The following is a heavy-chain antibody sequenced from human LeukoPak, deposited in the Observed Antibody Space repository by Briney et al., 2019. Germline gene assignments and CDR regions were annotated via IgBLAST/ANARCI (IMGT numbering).Heavy chain of an antibody. D-gene: IGHD3-3*01. CDR3: ARVGGALKYYDFWSGYYSFMDV. V-gene: IGHV1-18*01. Sequence: ASVKVPCKASGYTFTSYGISWVRQAPGQGLEWMGWISAYNGNTNYAQKLQGRVTMTTDTSTSTAYMELRSLRSDDTAVYYCARVGGALKYYDFWSGYYSFMDVWGQGTTVTVSS. CDR1: GYTFTSYG. CDR2: ISAYNGNT. J-gene: IGHJ6*02.